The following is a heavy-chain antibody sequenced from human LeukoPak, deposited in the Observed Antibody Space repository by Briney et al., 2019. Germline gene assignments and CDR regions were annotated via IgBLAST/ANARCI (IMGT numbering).Heavy chain of an antibody. Sequence: PGGSLRLSCAASGFTFSSYSMNWVRQAPGKGLEWVSSISSSSYIYYADSVKGRFTISRDNAKNSLYLQMNSLRAEDTAVYYCAKDLSVEMASEARGLGGQGTLVTVSS. CDR1: GFTFSSYS. D-gene: IGHD5-24*01. J-gene: IGHJ4*02. CDR2: ISSSSYI. CDR3: AKDLSVEMASEARGL. V-gene: IGHV3-21*01.